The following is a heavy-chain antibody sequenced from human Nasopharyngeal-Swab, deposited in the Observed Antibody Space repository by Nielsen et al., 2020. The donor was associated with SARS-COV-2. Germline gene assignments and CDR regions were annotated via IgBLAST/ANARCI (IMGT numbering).Heavy chain of an antibody. CDR1: GGSISSSSYY. CDR2: IYYSGST. D-gene: IGHD3-16*02. Sequence: SETLSLTCTVSGGSISSSSYYWGWIRQPPGKGLEWIGSIYYSGSTYYNPSLKSQVTISVDTSKNQFSLKLSSVTAADTAVYYCARGVISSFAAFDIWGQGIMVTVSS. V-gene: IGHV4-39*01. CDR3: ARGVISSFAAFDI. J-gene: IGHJ3*02.